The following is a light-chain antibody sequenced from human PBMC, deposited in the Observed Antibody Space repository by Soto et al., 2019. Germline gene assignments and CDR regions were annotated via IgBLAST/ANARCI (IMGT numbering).Light chain of an antibody. CDR1: SSNIGRTD. CDR3: AACDDSLSGRL. CDR2: RNN. Sequence: QSVLTQPPSASGTPGQRVAISCSGSSSNIGRTDVYWYQQLPGTASKLLIYRNNQRPSGVPDRFSGSKSGTSASLAISGLRSEDEAEYYCAACDDSLSGRLFCGGTTVTVL. J-gene: IGLJ3*02. V-gene: IGLV1-47*01.